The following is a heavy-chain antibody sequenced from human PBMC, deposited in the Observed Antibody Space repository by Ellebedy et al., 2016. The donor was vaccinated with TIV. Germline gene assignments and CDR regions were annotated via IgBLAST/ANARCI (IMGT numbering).Heavy chain of an antibody. Sequence: GESLKISCAVSGFTVSDNYMSWIRQAPGKGLEWVSYISSSGSTIYYADSVKGRFTISRDNAKNSLYLQMNSLRAEDTAVYYCARVPSSGYYRGHYYYGMDVWGQGTTVTVSS. V-gene: IGHV3-11*01. J-gene: IGHJ6*02. CDR3: ARVPSSGYYRGHYYYGMDV. D-gene: IGHD3-22*01. CDR2: ISSSGSTI. CDR1: GFTVSDNY.